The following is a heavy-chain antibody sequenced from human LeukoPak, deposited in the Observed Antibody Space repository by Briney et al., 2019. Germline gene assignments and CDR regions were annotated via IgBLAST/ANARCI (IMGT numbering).Heavy chain of an antibody. CDR1: GYTFTGYY. CDR2: INPNSGGT. V-gene: IGHV1-2*04. Sequence: ASVKVSCKASGYTFTGYYMHWVRQAPGQGLECMGWINPNSGGTNYAQKFQGWVTMTRDTSISTAYMELSRLRSDDTAVYYCARGGSITMVRGVIKYFQHWGQGTLVTVSS. J-gene: IGHJ1*01. CDR3: ARGGSITMVRGVIKYFQH. D-gene: IGHD3-10*01.